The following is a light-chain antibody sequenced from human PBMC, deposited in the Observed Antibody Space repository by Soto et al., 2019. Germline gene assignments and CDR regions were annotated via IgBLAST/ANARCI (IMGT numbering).Light chain of an antibody. V-gene: IGKV3-20*01. CDR3: QQFGSPPFT. CDR2: GAS. J-gene: IGKJ3*01. Sequence: EIVLTQSPGTLSLAPGERATLSCRASQSVNSGYLAWYQQKPGQAPRLLMYGASSRATGIPDRFSGSGSGTDFTLTITRLEPEDFAVYYCQQFGSPPFTFGPGTKVDFK. CDR1: QSVNSGY.